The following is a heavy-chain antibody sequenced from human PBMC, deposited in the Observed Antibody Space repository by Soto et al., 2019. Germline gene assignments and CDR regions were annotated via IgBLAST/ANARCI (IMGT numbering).Heavy chain of an antibody. D-gene: IGHD1-26*01. V-gene: IGHV3-23*01. CDR3: AKDLLTRYYYYGMDV. CDR1: GFTFSDYY. CDR2: ISGSGGST. Sequence: GGSLRLSCAASGFTFSDYYMSWVRQAPGKGLEWVSAISGSGGSTYYADSVKGRFTISRDNSKNTLYLQMNSLRAEDTAVYYCAKDLLTRYYYYGMDVWGQGTTVTVSS. J-gene: IGHJ6*02.